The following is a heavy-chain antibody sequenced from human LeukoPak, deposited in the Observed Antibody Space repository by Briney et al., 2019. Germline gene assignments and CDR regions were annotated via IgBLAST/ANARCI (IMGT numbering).Heavy chain of an antibody. Sequence: GGSLRLSCGASGFSFSSYGIHWVRQAPGKGLEWVANIKQDGSEKYYVDSVKGRFTISRDNAKNSLYLQMNSLRAEDTAVYYCYSSSWYADYWGQGTLVTVSS. J-gene: IGHJ4*02. CDR1: GFSFSSYG. D-gene: IGHD6-13*01. V-gene: IGHV3-7*01. CDR2: IKQDGSEK. CDR3: YSSSWYADY.